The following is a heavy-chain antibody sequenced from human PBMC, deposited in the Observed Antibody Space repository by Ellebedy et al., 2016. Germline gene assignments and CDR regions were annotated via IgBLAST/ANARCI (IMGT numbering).Heavy chain of an antibody. J-gene: IGHJ4*02. V-gene: IGHV1-46*01. CDR3: ARDPQPSYSGYEN. Sequence: ASVKVSXXASGYTFTGYYMHWVRQAPGQGLEWMGIINPSGGSTSYAQKFQGRVTMTRDTSTSTVYMELSSLRSEDTAVYYCARDPQPSYSGYENWGQGTLVTVSS. CDR1: GYTFTGYY. CDR2: INPSGGST. D-gene: IGHD5-12*01.